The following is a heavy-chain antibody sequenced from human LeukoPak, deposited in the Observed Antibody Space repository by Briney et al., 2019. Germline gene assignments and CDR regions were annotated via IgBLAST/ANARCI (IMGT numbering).Heavy chain of an antibody. CDR3: AKADSSSLVFDY. Sequence: GGSLRLSCAASRFTFSSYAMSWVRQAPGKGLEWVSAISGSGGSTYYADSVKGRFTISRDNSKNTLYLQMNSLRAEDTAVYYCAKADSSSLVFDYWGQGTLVTVSS. V-gene: IGHV3-23*01. CDR1: RFTFSSYA. J-gene: IGHJ4*02. D-gene: IGHD6-13*01. CDR2: ISGSGGST.